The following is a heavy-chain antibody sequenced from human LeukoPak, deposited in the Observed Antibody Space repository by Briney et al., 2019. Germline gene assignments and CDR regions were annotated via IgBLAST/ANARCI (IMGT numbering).Heavy chain of an antibody. CDR1: GYSITSYG. CDR3: AREDYYGSGSYNDY. Sequence: ASVKVSCKASGYSITSYGLSWVRQAPGQGLEWMGWISGYSGHTNYGQKFQGRVTMTRDTSTSTVYMELSSLRSEDTAVYYCAREDYYGSGSYNDYWGQGTLVTVSS. J-gene: IGHJ4*02. D-gene: IGHD3-10*01. CDR2: ISGYSGHT. V-gene: IGHV1-18*01.